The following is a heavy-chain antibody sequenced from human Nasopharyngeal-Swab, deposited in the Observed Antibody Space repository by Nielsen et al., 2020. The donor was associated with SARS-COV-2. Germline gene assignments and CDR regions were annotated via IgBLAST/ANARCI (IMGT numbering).Heavy chain of an antibody. Sequence: SLKISCAASGFTFSSYSMNWVRQAPGKGLEWVAVISYDGSNKYYADSVKGRFTISRDNSKNTLYLQMNSLRAEDTAVYYCAKDGALYSSGWYEDYFDYWGQGTLVTVSS. CDR1: GFTFSSYS. J-gene: IGHJ4*02. CDR3: AKDGALYSSGWYEDYFDY. D-gene: IGHD6-19*01. V-gene: IGHV3-30*18. CDR2: ISYDGSNK.